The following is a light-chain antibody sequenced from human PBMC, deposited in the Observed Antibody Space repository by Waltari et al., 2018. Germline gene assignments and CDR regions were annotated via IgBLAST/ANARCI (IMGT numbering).Light chain of an antibody. V-gene: IGLV1-40*01. Sequence: QSVLTQPPSVSGAPGQRVTISCTGSIANIGAGYDVHWYQQVPGTAPKLLIYGHNNRPSGVPDRFSGSKSGTSASLAITGLQAEDEADYYCQSYDSSLSGSRVFGSGTKVTVL. CDR1: IANIGAGYD. J-gene: IGLJ1*01. CDR2: GHN. CDR3: QSYDSSLSGSRV.